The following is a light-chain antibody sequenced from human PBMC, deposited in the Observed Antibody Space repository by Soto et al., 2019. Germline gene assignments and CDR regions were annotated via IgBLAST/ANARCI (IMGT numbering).Light chain of an antibody. CDR3: QVWDSSSDHYV. J-gene: IGLJ1*01. V-gene: IGLV3-21*04. CDR2: YDS. CDR1: NIGIKS. Sequence: SYELTQPPSMSVAPGKTARITCGGNNIGIKSVHWYQQKPGQAPVLVIYYDSDRPSGIPERFSGSNSGNTATLTISRVEAGDEADYYCQVWDSSSDHYVFGTGTKLTVL.